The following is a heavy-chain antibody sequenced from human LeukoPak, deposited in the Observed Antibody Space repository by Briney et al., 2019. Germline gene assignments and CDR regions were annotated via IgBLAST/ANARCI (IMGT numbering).Heavy chain of an antibody. D-gene: IGHD2-21*02. V-gene: IGHV4-39*02. CDR1: GGSLTDTSNF. J-gene: IGHJ5*02. CDR3: TSFTCTARTCNWFDP. Sequence: PSETLSLTCNVSGGSLTDTSNFWAWVRQPPGGGLEWIGSIHYTANTTSNPSLKGRVTTSADTSRNHFSLRLKSVTAADTAVYYCTSFTCTARTCNWFDPWGQGTQVTVSS. CDR2: IHYTANT.